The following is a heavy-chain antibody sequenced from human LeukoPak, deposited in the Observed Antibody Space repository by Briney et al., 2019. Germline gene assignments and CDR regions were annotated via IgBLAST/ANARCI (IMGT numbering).Heavy chain of an antibody. Sequence: RPGGSLRLSCAASGFTFSSYAMHWVRQAPGKGLEWVAVISYDGSNKYYADSVKGRFTISRDNSKNTLYLQTNSLRAEDTAVYYCARDRYGVLYYYGMDVWGQGTTVTVSS. V-gene: IGHV3-30*04. CDR3: ARDRYGVLYYYGMDV. J-gene: IGHJ6*02. CDR1: GFTFSSYA. D-gene: IGHD4-17*01. CDR2: ISYDGSNK.